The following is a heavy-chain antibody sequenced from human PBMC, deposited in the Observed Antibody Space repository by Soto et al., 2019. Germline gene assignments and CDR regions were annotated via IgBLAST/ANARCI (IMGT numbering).Heavy chain of an antibody. D-gene: IGHD3-3*01. V-gene: IGHV4-4*02. CDR2: IYHSGST. Sequence: SETLSLTCAVSGGSISSINWWSWVRQPPGKGLEWIGEIYHSGSTNYNPSLKSRVTISVDKSKNQFSLKLSSVTAADTAVYYCARSGPENGEGYYGYGMDVWGQATTVTVSS. J-gene: IGHJ6*02. CDR3: ARSGPENGEGYYGYGMDV. CDR1: GGSISSINW.